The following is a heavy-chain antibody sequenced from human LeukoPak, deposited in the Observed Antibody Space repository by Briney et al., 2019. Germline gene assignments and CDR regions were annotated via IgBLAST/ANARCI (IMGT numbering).Heavy chain of an antibody. CDR2: ISSSSSYI. V-gene: IGHV3-21*01. Sequence: GGSLRLSCAASGFTFSSYSMNWVRQAPGKGLEWVSFISSSSSYIYYADSVKGRFTISRDNAKNSLYLQMNSLRAEDMAVYYCARALPYDFWSGYHPTYDAFDIWGQGTMVTVSS. J-gene: IGHJ3*02. D-gene: IGHD3-3*01. CDR3: ARALPYDFWSGYHPTYDAFDI. CDR1: GFTFSSYS.